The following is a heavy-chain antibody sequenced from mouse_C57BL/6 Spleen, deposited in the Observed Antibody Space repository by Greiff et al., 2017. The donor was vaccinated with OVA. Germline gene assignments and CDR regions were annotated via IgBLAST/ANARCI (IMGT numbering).Heavy chain of an antibody. D-gene: IGHD2-3*01. Sequence: EVQLQQSGGGLVQPGGSMKLSCVASGFTFSNYWMNWVRQSPEKGLEWVAQIRLKSDNYATHYAESVKGRFTISRDDSKSSVYLQMNNLRAEDTGIYYCTGRYYLYYYAMDYWGQGTSVTVSS. J-gene: IGHJ4*01. CDR3: TGRYYLYYYAMDY. V-gene: IGHV6-3*01. CDR1: GFTFSNYW. CDR2: IRLKSDNYAT.